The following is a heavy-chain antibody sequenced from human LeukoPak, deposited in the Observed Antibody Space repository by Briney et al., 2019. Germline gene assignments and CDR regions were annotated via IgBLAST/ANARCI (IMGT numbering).Heavy chain of an antibody. V-gene: IGHV1-69*01. CDR1: GGTFSSYA. J-gene: IGHJ5*02. Sequence: GSSVKVSCKASGGTFSSYAISGVRPAPGQGLDWMGGIIPIFGRANYAQKFQGRVTITAAESTSTAYMELSSLRSEATAVYYCARGQYGDYRDWFDPWGQGTLVTVYS. CDR2: IIPIFGRA. CDR3: ARGQYGDYRDWFDP. D-gene: IGHD4-17*01.